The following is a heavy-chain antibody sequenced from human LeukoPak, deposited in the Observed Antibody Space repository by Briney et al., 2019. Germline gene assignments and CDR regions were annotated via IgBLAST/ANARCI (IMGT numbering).Heavy chain of an antibody. Sequence: GGSLGLSCAASGFTFSSYAMHWVRQAPGKGLEWVAVISYDGSNKYYADSVKGRFTISRDNSKNTLYLQMNSLRAEDTAVYYCAREAIFGVVIVYYYYGMDVWGQGTTVTVSS. D-gene: IGHD3-3*01. J-gene: IGHJ6*02. CDR1: GFTFSSYA. CDR3: AREAIFGVVIVYYYYGMDV. V-gene: IGHV3-30-3*01. CDR2: ISYDGSNK.